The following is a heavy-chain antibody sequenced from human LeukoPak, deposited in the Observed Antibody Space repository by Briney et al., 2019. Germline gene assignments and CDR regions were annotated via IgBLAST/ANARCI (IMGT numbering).Heavy chain of an antibody. CDR3: AKGDYDFAADWFDP. CDR2: ISSSGSTI. J-gene: IGHJ5*02. D-gene: IGHD3-3*01. Sequence: PGGSLRLSCAASGFTFSDYYMSWIRQAPGKGLEWVSYISSSGSTIYYADSVKGRFTISRDNAKNSLYLQMNSLRAEDTALYYCAKGDYDFAADWFDPWGQGTLVTVSS. CDR1: GFTFSDYY. V-gene: IGHV3-11*01.